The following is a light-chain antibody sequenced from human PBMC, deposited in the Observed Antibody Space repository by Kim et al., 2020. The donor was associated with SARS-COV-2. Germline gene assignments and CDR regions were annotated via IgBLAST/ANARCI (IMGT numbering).Light chain of an antibody. CDR3: QQANSFPVT. Sequence: ASVGYRVTISCRASQGISSWLAWYQQKPGKAPKVRIYAAASLQSGVPSRFSSSGSGTDFTLTIRSLQPEDFATYYCQQANSFPVTVGGGTKVEI. J-gene: IGKJ4*01. CDR2: AAA. CDR1: QGISSW. V-gene: IGKV1-12*01.